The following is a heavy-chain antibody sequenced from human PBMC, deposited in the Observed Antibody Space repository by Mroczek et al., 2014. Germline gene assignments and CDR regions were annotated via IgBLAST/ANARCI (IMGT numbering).Heavy chain of an antibody. D-gene: IGHD1-7*01. V-gene: IGHV4-34*01. CDR2: INHSGST. J-gene: IGHJ1*01. Sequence: QVQLQQWGAGLLKPSETLSLTCAVYGGSFSGYYWSWIRQPPGKGLEWIGEINHSGSTNYNPSLKSRVTISVDTSKNQFSLKLSSVTAADTAVYYCAKVTWANSGYFQHWGQGTLVTVSS. CDR3: AKVTWANSGYFQH. CDR1: GGSFSGYY.